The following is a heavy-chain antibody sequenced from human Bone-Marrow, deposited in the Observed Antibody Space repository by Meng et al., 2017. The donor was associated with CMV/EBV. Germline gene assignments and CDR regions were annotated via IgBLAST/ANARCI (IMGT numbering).Heavy chain of an antibody. CDR3: AKDIGCSSTSCYHGMDV. V-gene: IGHV3-43*02. CDR1: GFTFSSYA. D-gene: IGHD2-2*01. J-gene: IGHJ6*02. Sequence: GESLKISCAASGFTFSSYAMSWVRQAPGKGLEWVSLISWDGGSTYYADSVKGRFTISRDNSKNSLYLQMNSLRTEDTALYYCAKDIGCSSTSCYHGMDVWGQGTTVTVSS. CDR2: ISWDGGST.